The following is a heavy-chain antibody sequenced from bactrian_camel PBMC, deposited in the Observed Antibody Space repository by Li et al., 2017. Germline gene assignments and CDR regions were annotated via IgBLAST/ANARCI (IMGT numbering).Heavy chain of an antibody. V-gene: IGHV3S55*01. J-gene: IGHJ4*01. D-gene: IGHD1*01. CDR3: AAGASGRRLGTIYDYNY. CDR1: GVSFESSP. Sequence: VQLVESGGGSVQAGGSLRLSCTTSGVSFESSPMYWYRQPPGKECELISRISSDGSTHYADSVKGRFTISRESAKNTVYLQMYNLRPEDTAMYYCAAGASGRRLGTIYDYNYWGQGTQVTVS. CDR2: ISSDGST.